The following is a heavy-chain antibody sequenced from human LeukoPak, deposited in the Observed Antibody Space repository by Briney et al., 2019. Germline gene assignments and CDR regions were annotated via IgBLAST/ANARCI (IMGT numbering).Heavy chain of an antibody. V-gene: IGHV4-61*05. CDR2: IYYSGST. Sequence: SETLSLTCTVSGGSISSSSYYWGWIRQPPGKGLEWIGYIYYSGSTNYNPSLKSRVTISVDTSKNQFSLKLSSVTAADTAVYYCARLQGGNYGDLSPYYYYGMDVWGQGTTVTVSS. J-gene: IGHJ6*02. CDR1: GGSISSSSYY. D-gene: IGHD4-17*01. CDR3: ARLQGGNYGDLSPYYYYGMDV.